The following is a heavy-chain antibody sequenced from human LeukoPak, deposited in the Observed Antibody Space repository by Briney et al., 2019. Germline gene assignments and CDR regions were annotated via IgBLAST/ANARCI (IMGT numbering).Heavy chain of an antibody. CDR2: IDSDGSGT. Sequence: GGSLRLSCEVSGFTFRDYWMHWVRQTPGMGLVWVSRIDSDGSGTTYTDSVEGRFTISRDNAKNTLYLQMNSLRAEDTAVYYCVRPLNWNDAAFDIWGQGTMVTVSS. D-gene: IGHD1-1*01. V-gene: IGHV3-74*01. CDR1: GFTFRDYW. CDR3: VRPLNWNDAAFDI. J-gene: IGHJ3*02.